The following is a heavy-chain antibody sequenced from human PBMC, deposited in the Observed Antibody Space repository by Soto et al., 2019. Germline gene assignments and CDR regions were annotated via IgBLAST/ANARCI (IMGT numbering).Heavy chain of an antibody. V-gene: IGHV4-30-2*01. CDR3: ARGMTTVTTLDY. Sequence: QLQLQESGSGLVKPSQTLSLTCAVSGGSISSGGYSCSWIRQPPGKGLEWIGYIYHSGSTYYNPALKSRATISGDRSKNQFSLKLGSVTAADTAVYYCARGMTTVTTLDYWGQGTLVTVSS. D-gene: IGHD4-4*01. CDR2: IYHSGST. J-gene: IGHJ4*02. CDR1: GGSISSGGYS.